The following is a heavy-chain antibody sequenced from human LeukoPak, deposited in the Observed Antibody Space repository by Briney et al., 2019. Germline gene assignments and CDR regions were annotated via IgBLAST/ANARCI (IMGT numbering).Heavy chain of an antibody. D-gene: IGHD6-13*01. CDR1: GFTFSSYG. V-gene: IGHV3-30*18. J-gene: IGHJ4*02. Sequence: PGGSLRLSCAASGFTFSSYGMHWVRQAPGKGLEGVAVISYDGSNKFYADSVKGRFTISRDNSKSTLYLQMNSLRAEDTAVYYCAKELSAGTGGGWEDYFDYWGQGTLVTVSA. CDR2: ISYDGSNK. CDR3: AKELSAGTGGGWEDYFDY.